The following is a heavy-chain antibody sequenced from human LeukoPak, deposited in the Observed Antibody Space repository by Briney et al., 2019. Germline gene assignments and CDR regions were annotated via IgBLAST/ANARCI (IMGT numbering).Heavy chain of an antibody. D-gene: IGHD5-18*01. CDR2: ISAYNGNT. CDR1: GYTFTSYG. CDR3: ATQYSYGPYYFDY. Sequence: ASVKVSCKASGYTFTSYGISWVRQAPGQGLEWMGWISAYNGNTNYAQKLQGRVTMTTDTSTSTAYMELRSLRSDDTAVYYCATQYSYGPYYFDYWAREPWSPSPQ. V-gene: IGHV1-18*01. J-gene: IGHJ4*02.